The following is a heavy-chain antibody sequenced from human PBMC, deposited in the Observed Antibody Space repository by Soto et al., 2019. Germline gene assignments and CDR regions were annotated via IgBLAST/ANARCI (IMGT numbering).Heavy chain of an antibody. D-gene: IGHD6-19*01. CDR2: MNPNSGNT. J-gene: IGHJ3*02. CDR3: ARGRGSGWYRWAFDI. V-gene: IGHV1-8*01. CDR1: GYTFTSYD. Sequence: GASVKVSCKASGYTFTSYDINWVRQDTGQGLEWMGWMNPNSGNTGYAQKFQGRVTMTRNTSISTAYMELSSLRSEDTAVYYCARGRGSGWYRWAFDIWGQGTMVTVSS.